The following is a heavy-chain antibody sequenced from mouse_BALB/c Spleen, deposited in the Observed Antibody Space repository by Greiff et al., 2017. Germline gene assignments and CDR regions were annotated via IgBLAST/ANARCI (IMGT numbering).Heavy chain of an antibody. V-gene: IGHV3-6*02. D-gene: IGHD2-4*01. J-gene: IGHJ4*01. CDR1: GYSITSGYY. Sequence: EVQLQESGPGLVKPSQSLSLTCSVTGYSITSGYYWNWIRQFPGNKLEWMGYISYDGSNNYNPSLKNRISITRDTSKNQFFLKLNSVTTEDTATYYCARADYDYDGDAMDYWGQGTSVTVSS. CDR3: ARADYDYDGDAMDY. CDR2: ISYDGSN.